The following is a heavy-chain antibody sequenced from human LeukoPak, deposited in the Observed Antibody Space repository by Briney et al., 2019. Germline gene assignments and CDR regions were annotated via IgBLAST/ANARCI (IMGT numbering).Heavy chain of an antibody. D-gene: IGHD1-7*01. CDR2: IIPILGIA. CDR3: ARSKLELRSYYFDY. V-gene: IGHV1-69*04. CDR1: GGTFSSYA. Sequence: SVKVCCKASGGTFSSYAISWVRQAPGQGLEWMGRIIPILGIANYAQKFQGRVTITADKSTGTAYMELSSLRSEDTAVYYCARSKLELRSYYFDYWGQGTLVTVSS. J-gene: IGHJ4*02.